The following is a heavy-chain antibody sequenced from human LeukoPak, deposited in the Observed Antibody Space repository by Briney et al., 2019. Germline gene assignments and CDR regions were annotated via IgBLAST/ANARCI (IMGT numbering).Heavy chain of an antibody. CDR3: ARESSGYPYYFDF. CDR2: IYSSGST. Sequence: SETLSLTCTVSGGSISSGSNSWNWIRQPAGKDPEWIGRIYSSGSTSYNPSLKSRVTISVDTSKKQFSLTLSSVTAADTAVYYCARESSGYPYYFDFWDQGTLVTLSS. CDR1: GGSISSGSNS. J-gene: IGHJ4*02. V-gene: IGHV4-61*02. D-gene: IGHD3-22*01.